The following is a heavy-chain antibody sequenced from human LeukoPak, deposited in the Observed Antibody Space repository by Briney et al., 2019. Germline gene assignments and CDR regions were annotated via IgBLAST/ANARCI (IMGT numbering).Heavy chain of an antibody. CDR1: GYTFTSYG. J-gene: IGHJ6*03. CDR3: ARRGGKNYGDYVLYYYMDV. CDR2: ISAYNGNT. D-gene: IGHD4-17*01. V-gene: IGHV1-18*01. Sequence: GASVKVSCKATGYTFTSYGITWVRQAPGQGLEWLGWISAYNGNTNYAQKFQGRVTMTTDTSTSTAYMELRSLRSDDTAVYYCARRGGKNYGDYVLYYYMDVWGKGTTLTVSS.